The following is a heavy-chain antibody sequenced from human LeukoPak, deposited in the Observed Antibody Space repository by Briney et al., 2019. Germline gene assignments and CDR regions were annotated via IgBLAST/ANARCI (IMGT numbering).Heavy chain of an antibody. J-gene: IGHJ4*02. V-gene: IGHV4-39*07. Sequence: SEPLSLTCSVSGGSITKNGNYWGWIRQSPETALAWIGSMHYSGSTYYNPSLNSRVTISVDTSKNQFSLKLTSVTAADTAVYYCCGSGWFAGPFGYWGQGALVTVSS. CDR1: GGSITKNGNY. CDR2: MHYSGST. CDR3: CGSGWFAGPFGY. D-gene: IGHD6-19*01.